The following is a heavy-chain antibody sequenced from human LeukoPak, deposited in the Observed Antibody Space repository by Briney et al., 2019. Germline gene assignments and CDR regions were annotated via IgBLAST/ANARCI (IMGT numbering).Heavy chain of an antibody. J-gene: IGHJ5*02. CDR1: GFTFSSYE. CDR2: MSSRGSII. D-gene: IGHD6-13*01. CDR3: AGGAAGGMYNWFDP. V-gene: IGHV3-48*03. Sequence: GGSLRLSCAASGFTFSSYEMNWVRQAPGKGLEWVSYMSSRGSIIFYADSVKGRFTISRDNAKNSLYLQMDSLRVEDTAVYYCAGGAAGGMYNWFDPWGQGTLVTVSS.